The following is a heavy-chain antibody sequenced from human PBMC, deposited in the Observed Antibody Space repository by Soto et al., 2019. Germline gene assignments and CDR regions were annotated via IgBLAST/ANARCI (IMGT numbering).Heavy chain of an antibody. CDR3: ARRYDYGDYVGDFDI. J-gene: IGHJ3*02. CDR1: GFTFSSYS. D-gene: IGHD4-17*01. CDR2: ISSSSSYI. V-gene: IGHV3-21*01. Sequence: EVQLVESGGGLVKPGGSLRLSCAASGFTFSSYSMNWVRQAPGKGLEWVSSISSSSSYIYYADSVKGRFTISRDNAKNLMYLQMNSLRAEDTAVYYCARRYDYGDYVGDFDIWGQGTMVTVSS.